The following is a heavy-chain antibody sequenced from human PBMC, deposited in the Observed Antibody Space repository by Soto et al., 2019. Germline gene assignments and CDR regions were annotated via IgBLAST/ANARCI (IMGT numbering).Heavy chain of an antibody. Sequence: PSETLSLTCTVSGGSMSSYDWSWIRQPPGKGLEWIGFIYYSRTTNYNPSLKSRVTISADTSKNQFSLKLNSMTAADTAVYYCARHNYGSGSTYFDYWGQGTLVTSPQ. J-gene: IGHJ4*02. CDR3: ARHNYGSGSTYFDY. CDR2: IYYSRTT. D-gene: IGHD3-10*01. V-gene: IGHV4-59*08. CDR1: GGSMSSYD.